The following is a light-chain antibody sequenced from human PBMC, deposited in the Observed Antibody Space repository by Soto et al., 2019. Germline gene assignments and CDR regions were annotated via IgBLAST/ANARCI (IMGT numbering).Light chain of an antibody. CDR3: QQTHLSPPT. V-gene: IGKV1-39*01. CDR2: RAT. J-gene: IGKJ1*01. Sequence: QVTQSPSSLSASVGDRVTITCRASQNVGNHLNWYQQKSGQAPKMLFSRATTLQTGVPSGFSASGSGTEFTLTISSLQPEDFATYFCQQTHLSPPTFGQGTKV. CDR1: QNVGNH.